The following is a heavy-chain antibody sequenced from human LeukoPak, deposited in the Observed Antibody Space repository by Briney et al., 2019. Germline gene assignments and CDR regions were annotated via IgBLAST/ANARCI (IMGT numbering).Heavy chain of an antibody. D-gene: IGHD5-18*01. Sequence: PGGSLRLSCAASGFTFSSYGMHWVRQAPGKGLEWVAVISYDGSNKYYADSVKGRFTISRDNSKNTLYLQVNSLRAEDTAVYYCARELWFDYWGQGTLVTVSS. CDR1: GFTFSSYG. V-gene: IGHV3-30*03. CDR3: ARELWFDY. J-gene: IGHJ4*02. CDR2: ISYDGSNK.